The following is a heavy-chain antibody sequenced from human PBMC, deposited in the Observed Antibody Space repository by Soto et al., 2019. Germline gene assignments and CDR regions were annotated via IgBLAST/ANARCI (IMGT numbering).Heavy chain of an antibody. D-gene: IGHD2-21*02. CDR2: INAGNGNT. CDR3: ARSIVVVTALDY. V-gene: IGHV1-3*01. J-gene: IGHJ4*02. Sequence: AAEPVSYKACGDTFSSYAMHWVRQAPGQRLEWMGWINAGNGNTKYSQKFQGRVTITRDTSASTAYMELSSLRSEDAAVYYCARSIVVVTALDYWGQGTLVTVSS. CDR1: GDTFSSYA.